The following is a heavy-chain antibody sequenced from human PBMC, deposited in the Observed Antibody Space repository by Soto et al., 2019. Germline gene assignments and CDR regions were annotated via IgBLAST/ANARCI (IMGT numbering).Heavy chain of an antibody. D-gene: IGHD5-12*01. Sequence: EVQLLESGGGLVQPGGSLRLSCAASGFTFSSYAMSWVRQAPGKGLEWVSAISGSGGSTYYADSVKGRFTISRDNSKNSLYLQMNSLRAEDTAVYYCAKLLNEMATSTGAFHIWGRGTMVTVSS. CDR2: ISGSGGST. V-gene: IGHV3-23*01. CDR1: GFTFSSYA. CDR3: AKLLNEMATSTGAFHI. J-gene: IGHJ3*02.